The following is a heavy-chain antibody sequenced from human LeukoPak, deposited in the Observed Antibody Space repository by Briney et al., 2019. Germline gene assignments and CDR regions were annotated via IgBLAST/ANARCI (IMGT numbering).Heavy chain of an antibody. J-gene: IGHJ4*02. V-gene: IGHV3-11*06. CDR3: ARARFGEGIDY. CDR1: GFTFSDYY. Sequence: GGSLRLSCAASGFTFSDYYMSWIRQAPGKGLEWVSYISSSSSYTNYADSVKGRFTISRDNAKNSLYLQMNSLRAEDTAVYYCARARFGEGIDYWGQGTLATVSS. D-gene: IGHD3-10*01. CDR2: ISSSSSYT.